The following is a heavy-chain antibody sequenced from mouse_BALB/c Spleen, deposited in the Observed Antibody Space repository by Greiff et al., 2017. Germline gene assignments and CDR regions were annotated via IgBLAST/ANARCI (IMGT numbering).Heavy chain of an antibody. V-gene: IGHV5-17*02. J-gene: IGHJ2*01. CDR2: ISSGSSTI. CDR3: ARQLGFRLDY. Sequence: EVNVVESGGGLVQPGGSRKLSCVASGFTFSSFGMHWVRQAPEKGLEWVAYISSGSSTIYYADTVKGRFTISRDNPKNTLVLQMTSLRSEDTAMYYCARQLGFRLDYWGKGTTLTVST. CDR1: GFTFSSFG. D-gene: IGHD3-1*01.